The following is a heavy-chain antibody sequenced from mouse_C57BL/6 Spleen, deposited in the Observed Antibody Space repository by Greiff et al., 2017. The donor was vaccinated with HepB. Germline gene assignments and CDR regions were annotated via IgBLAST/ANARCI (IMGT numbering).Heavy chain of an antibody. CDR3: GRHEDLDGYYDPAWFAY. Sequence: VQLQQSGAELVKPGASVKLSCKASGYTFTEYTIHWVKQRSEQGLEWIGWFYPGSGSIKYNEKFKDKATLTADKSSSTVYMELSRLTSEDSAVYFCGRHEDLDGYYDPAWFAYWGQGTLVTVSA. D-gene: IGHD2-3*01. V-gene: IGHV1-62-2*01. CDR1: GYTFTEYT. CDR2: FYPGSGSI. J-gene: IGHJ3*01.